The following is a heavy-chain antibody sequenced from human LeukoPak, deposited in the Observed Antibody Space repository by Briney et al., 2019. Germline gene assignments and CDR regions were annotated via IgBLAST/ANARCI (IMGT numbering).Heavy chain of an antibody. D-gene: IGHD6-19*01. Sequence: GRSLRLSCAASGFTFSSYGMHWVRQAPGKGLEWVAVISYDGSNKYYADSVKGRFTISRDNSKNTLYLQMNSLRAEDTAVYYCTTDRGSGWYWGQGTLVTVSS. V-gene: IGHV3-30*03. CDR2: ISYDGSNK. CDR3: TTDRGSGWY. J-gene: IGHJ4*02. CDR1: GFTFSSYG.